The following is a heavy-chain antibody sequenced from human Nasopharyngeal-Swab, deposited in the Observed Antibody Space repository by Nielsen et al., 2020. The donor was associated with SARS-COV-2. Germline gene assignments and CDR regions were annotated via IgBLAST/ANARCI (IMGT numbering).Heavy chain of an antibody. CDR1: GFTFSSYS. CDR2: ISSSSSYI. V-gene: IGHV3-21*01. CDR3: AREYYDFWSGYLFDY. Sequence: GGSLRLSCAASGFTFSSYSMNWVRQAPGKGLEWVSSISSSSSYIYYADSVKGRFTISRDNSKNTLYLQMNSLRAEDTAVYYCAREYYDFWSGYLFDYWGQGTLVTVSS. J-gene: IGHJ4*02. D-gene: IGHD3-3*01.